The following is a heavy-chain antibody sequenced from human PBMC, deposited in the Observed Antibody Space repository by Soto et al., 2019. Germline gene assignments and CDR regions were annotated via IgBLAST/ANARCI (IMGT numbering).Heavy chain of an antibody. Sequence: QVQLVQSGAEEKKPGASVKVSCKASGYTFTSYAMHWVRQAPGQRLEWMGWINAGNGNTKYSQKFQGRVTITRDTSASTAYMELSSLRSEDTAVYYCARRIVVVTALDYWGQGTLVPVSS. CDR3: ARRIVVVTALDY. CDR1: GYTFTSYA. D-gene: IGHD2-21*02. CDR2: INAGNGNT. V-gene: IGHV1-3*05. J-gene: IGHJ4*02.